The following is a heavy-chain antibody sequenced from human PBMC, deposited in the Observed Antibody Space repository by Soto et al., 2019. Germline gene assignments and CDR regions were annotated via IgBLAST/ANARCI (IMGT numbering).Heavy chain of an antibody. V-gene: IGHV4-59*08. J-gene: IGHJ5*02. D-gene: IGHD3-10*01. Sequence: PSETLSLTCTVSCGSISSYYWSWIRQPPGKGLEWIGYIYYSGSTNYNPSLESRLIISVDTSRNQFSLKLSSVTAADTAVYYCARVVNTMFRGVNFWFDPWGQGTLVTVSS. CDR2: IYYSGST. CDR3: ARVVNTMFRGVNFWFDP. CDR1: CGSISSYY.